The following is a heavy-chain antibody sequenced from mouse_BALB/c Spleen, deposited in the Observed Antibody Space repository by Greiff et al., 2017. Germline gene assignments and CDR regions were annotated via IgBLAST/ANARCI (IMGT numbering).Heavy chain of an antibody. J-gene: IGHJ2*01. V-gene: IGHV1-14*01. CDR1: GYTFTSYV. CDR3: ARGGPLYCDY. CDR2: IHPYNDGT. Sequence: VQLQQSGPELVKPGASVKMSCKASGYTFTSYVMHWVKQKPGQGLEWIGYIHPYNDGTKYNEKFKGMATLTSDKTSSTTYMELSSLTSEDSAVYDCARGGPLYCDYWGQGTTLTVSS.